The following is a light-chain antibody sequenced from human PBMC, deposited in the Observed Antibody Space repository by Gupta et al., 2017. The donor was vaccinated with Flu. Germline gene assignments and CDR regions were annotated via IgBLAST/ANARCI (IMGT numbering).Light chain of an antibody. CDR2: GAS. CDR3: QQYNNWLSLT. V-gene: IGKV3-15*01. CDR1: RSVSSN. Sequence: EIVMTQSPATLSLSPGERATLSCRASRSVSSNLAWYQQKPGQAPSLLIYGASTRATGVSARFSGSGYGTEFTLTISSRQSEDFAVYYCQQYNNWLSLTFGGGTKVEIK. J-gene: IGKJ4*01.